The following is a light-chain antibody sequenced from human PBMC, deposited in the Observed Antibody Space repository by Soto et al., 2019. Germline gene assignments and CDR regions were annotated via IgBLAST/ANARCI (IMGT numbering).Light chain of an antibody. Sequence: EIVLTQSPATLSLSPGERATLSCRASQSVRSYLAWYQQKPGQAPRLLIYDASNRATGIPARFSGSGSGTDFSLTISGLETEDFAVYYCQHRSNWPRTFGGGTMVEI. J-gene: IGKJ4*01. CDR2: DAS. CDR3: QHRSNWPRT. V-gene: IGKV3-11*01. CDR1: QSVRSY.